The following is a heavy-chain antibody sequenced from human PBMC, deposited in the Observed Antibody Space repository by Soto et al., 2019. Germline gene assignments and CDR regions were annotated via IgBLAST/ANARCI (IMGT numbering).Heavy chain of an antibody. CDR2: IIPIFGTA. CDR1: GGTFSSYA. Sequence: QVQLVQSGAEVKKPGSSVKVSCKASGGTFSSYAISWVRQAPGQGLEWMGGIIPIFGTANYAQKFQGRVTITADESTVTAYMELSSLRYEDTAVYYCARDQVPPPDLAFDIWGQGTMVTVSS. V-gene: IGHV1-69*01. J-gene: IGHJ3*02. CDR3: ARDQVPPPDLAFDI.